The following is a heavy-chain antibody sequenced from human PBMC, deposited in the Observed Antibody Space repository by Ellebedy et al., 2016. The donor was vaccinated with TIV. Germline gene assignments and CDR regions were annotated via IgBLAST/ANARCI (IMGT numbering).Heavy chain of an antibody. CDR2: MNPNSGNT. D-gene: IGHD4-23*01. V-gene: IGHV1-8*02. CDR1: GYTFTGYY. Sequence: ASVKVSCKASGYTFTGYYMHWVRQAPGQGLEWMGWMNPNSGNTGYAQKFQGRVTMTRNTSISTAYMELSSLRSEDTAVYYCARGVGYSVVTPLAEYFQHWGQGTLVTVSS. CDR3: ARGVGYSVVTPLAEYFQH. J-gene: IGHJ1*01.